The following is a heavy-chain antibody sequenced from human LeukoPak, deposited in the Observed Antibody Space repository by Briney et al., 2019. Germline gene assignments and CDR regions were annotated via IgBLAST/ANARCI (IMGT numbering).Heavy chain of an antibody. J-gene: IGHJ1*01. V-gene: IGHV3-23*01. D-gene: IGHD3-22*01. CDR1: GFTFSSYG. Sequence: PTGGSLRLSCAASGFTFSSYGMSWVRQAPGKGLEWVSAISDSGGSTYYADSVKGRFTISRDNSKNTLYLQMNSLRAEDTAVYYCATYSSLNRREFQYWGQGTLLTVSS. CDR2: ISDSGGST. CDR3: ATYSSLNRREFQY.